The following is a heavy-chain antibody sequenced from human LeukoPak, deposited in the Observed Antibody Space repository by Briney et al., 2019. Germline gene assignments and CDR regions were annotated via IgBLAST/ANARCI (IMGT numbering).Heavy chain of an antibody. CDR1: GFTFDDYA. V-gene: IGHV3-9*01. CDR3: AKDRVGATTGSLDY. CDR2: ISWNSGSI. Sequence: GGSLRLSCAASGFTFDDYAMHWVRQAPGKGLEWVSGISWNSGSIGYADSVKGRFTISRDNAKNSLYLQMNSLRAEDTALYYCAKDRVGATTGSLDYWGQGTLVTVSS. D-gene: IGHD1-26*01. J-gene: IGHJ4*02.